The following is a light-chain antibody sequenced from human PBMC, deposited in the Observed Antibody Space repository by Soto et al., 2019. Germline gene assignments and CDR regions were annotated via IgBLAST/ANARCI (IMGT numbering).Light chain of an antibody. J-gene: IGKJ1*01. CDR1: QSIRVC. CDR3: KQYNSYSPT. V-gene: IGKV1-5*03. Sequence: DIQMTQSPSPLSASVGDRVTIIRPDSQSIRVCLAWYQQKAGKAPNLLIYKAARLESGVPSRFSGSGSETEFTLTISGLQTGDSATYYCKQYNSYSPTFGKGTKVDIK. CDR2: KAA.